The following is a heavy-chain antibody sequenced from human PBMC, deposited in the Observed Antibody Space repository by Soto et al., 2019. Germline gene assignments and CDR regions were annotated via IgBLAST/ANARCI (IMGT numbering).Heavy chain of an antibody. D-gene: IGHD1-26*01. CDR1: GFTFDDYA. Sequence: EVQLVESGGGLVQPGRSLRLSCAASGFTFDDYAMHWVRQAPGKGLEWVSGISWNSGSIGYADSVKGRFTISRDNAKNSLYLQMNSLRAEDTALYYCAKDGGRWEWEPKYYFDYWGQGTLVTVSS. V-gene: IGHV3-9*01. CDR3: AKDGGRWEWEPKYYFDY. CDR2: ISWNSGSI. J-gene: IGHJ4*02.